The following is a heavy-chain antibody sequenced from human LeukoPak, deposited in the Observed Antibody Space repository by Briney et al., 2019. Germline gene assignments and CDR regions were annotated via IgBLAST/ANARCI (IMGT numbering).Heavy chain of an antibody. J-gene: IGHJ4*02. CDR3: ATDNSGFGY. Sequence: ASVKVSCKTIGYTFTASFIHWVRQAPGQGLAWMGWINPNRGSTSYAQRFQGRVTMTRDTSVSTAYMELSSLTSDDTAMYYCATDNSGFGYWGQGTLVTVSS. D-gene: IGHD5-12*01. V-gene: IGHV1-2*02. CDR1: GYTFTASF. CDR2: INPNRGST.